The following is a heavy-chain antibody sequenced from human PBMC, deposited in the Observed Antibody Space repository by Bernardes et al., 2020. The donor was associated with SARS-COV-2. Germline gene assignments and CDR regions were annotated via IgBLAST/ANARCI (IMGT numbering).Heavy chain of an antibody. CDR2: IIPILDIT. V-gene: IGHV1-69*02. J-gene: IGHJ5*02. Sequence: KVCCKASGGSLSDYTISWVRQAPGQGLEWMGRIIPILDITSYAQNFQGRVTITADKSTSTAYMDLSSLRSEDTAIYYCTRSLTQYASGRSWLDPWGQGTLVTVSS. CDR1: GGSLSDYT. D-gene: IGHD6-25*01. CDR3: TRSLTQYASGRSWLDP.